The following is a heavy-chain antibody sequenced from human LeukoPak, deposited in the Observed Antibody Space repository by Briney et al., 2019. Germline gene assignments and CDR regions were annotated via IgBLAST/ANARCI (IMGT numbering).Heavy chain of an antibody. V-gene: IGHV3-21*01. D-gene: IGHD6-19*01. J-gene: IGHJ4*02. CDR3: ARDLAMAGKY. CDR2: ISSSSTYI. CDR1: GFTFSSYS. Sequence: KPGGSLRLSCAASGFTFSSYSMNWVRQAPGKGLEWVSSISSSSTYIYYADSVKGRFTISRDNAKNSLYLQMNSLRAEDTAVYYCARDLAMAGKYWGQGTLVTVSS.